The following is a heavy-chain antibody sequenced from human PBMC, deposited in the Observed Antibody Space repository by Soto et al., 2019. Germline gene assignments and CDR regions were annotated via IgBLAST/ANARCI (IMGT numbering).Heavy chain of an antibody. CDR1: GFTFSSYS. D-gene: IGHD3-22*01. V-gene: IGHV3-21*01. J-gene: IGHJ4*02. Sequence: PGGSLRLSCAASGFTFSSYSMNWVRQAPGKGLEWVSSISSSSYIYYADSVKGRFTISRDNAKNPLYLQMNSLRAEDTAVYYCARDKVEDYYDSSGYSPFDYWGQGTLVTVSS. CDR3: ARDKVEDYYDSSGYSPFDY. CDR2: ISSSSYI.